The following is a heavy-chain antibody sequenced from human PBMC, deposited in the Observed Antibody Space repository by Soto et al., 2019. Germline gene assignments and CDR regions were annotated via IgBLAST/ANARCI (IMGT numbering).Heavy chain of an antibody. Sequence: SVKVSCKASGGTFSSYTISWVRQAPGQGLEWMGRIIPILGIANYAQKFQGRVTITADKSTSTAYMELSSLRSEDTAVYYCARCLHDRGEYYYYYMDVWGKGTTVTVSS. CDR1: GGTFSSYT. J-gene: IGHJ6*03. CDR3: ARCLHDRGEYYYYYMDV. V-gene: IGHV1-69*02. CDR2: IIPILGIA. D-gene: IGHD3-16*01.